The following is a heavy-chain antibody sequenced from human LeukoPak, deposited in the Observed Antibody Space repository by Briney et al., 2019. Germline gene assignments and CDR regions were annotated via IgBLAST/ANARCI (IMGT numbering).Heavy chain of an antibody. V-gene: IGHV3-23*01. CDR1: GYTFSSCA. D-gene: IGHD2-15*01. J-gene: IGHJ4*02. CDR2: ISGSGGSP. CDR3: AKGSGYCTGGSCYSDY. Sequence: PGGSLRLSCAASGYTFSSCAMSWVPRAPGKGLEGGSAISGSGGSPYYAESVKGRFTISRDKSKNTLYLQMNSLRVEDTAIYYCAKGSGYCTGGSCYSDYWGQGTLVTVSS.